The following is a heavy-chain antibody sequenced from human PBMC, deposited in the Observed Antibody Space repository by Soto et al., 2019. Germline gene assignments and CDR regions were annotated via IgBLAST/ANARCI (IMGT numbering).Heavy chain of an antibody. CDR3: AGPKNRGESFDY. CDR1: GVSIRSYF. V-gene: IGHV4-59*01. D-gene: IGHD3-10*01. CDR2: TYYTADT. Sequence: SETLSLTXTVSGVSIRSYFWSWIRQPPGKGLEWIGYTYYTADTKYSPSLESRATISADPSKKQFSLSLSRVSAADTALYFCAGPKNRGESFDYWGQGALVTVSS. J-gene: IGHJ4*02.